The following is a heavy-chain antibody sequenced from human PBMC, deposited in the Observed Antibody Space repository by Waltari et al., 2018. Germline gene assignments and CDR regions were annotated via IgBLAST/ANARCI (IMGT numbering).Heavy chain of an antibody. CDR1: GFTFSSYS. J-gene: IGHJ6*03. Sequence: EVQLVESGGGLVKPGGSLRLSCAASGFTFSSYSMNWVRQAPGKGLGWVSSISSSSSYIYYADSVKGRFTISRDNAKNSLYLQMNSLRAEDTAVYYCARGTDDYGDYEAYYYYYMDVWGKGTTVTVSS. V-gene: IGHV3-21*01. CDR3: ARGTDDYGDYEAYYYYYMDV. CDR2: ISSSSSYI. D-gene: IGHD4-17*01.